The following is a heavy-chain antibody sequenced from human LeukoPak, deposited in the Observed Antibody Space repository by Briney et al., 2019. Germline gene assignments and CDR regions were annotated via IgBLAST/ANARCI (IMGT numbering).Heavy chain of an antibody. D-gene: IGHD4-17*01. CDR3: AKDLGMTTVTYYFDY. CDR1: GFTFGSYG. Sequence: GGSLRLSRAASGFTFGSYGMHWVRQAPGKGLEWVAVISYDGSNKYYADSVKGRFTISRDNSKNTLYLQMNSLRAEDTAVYYCAKDLGMTTVTYYFDYWGQGTLVTVSS. CDR2: ISYDGSNK. V-gene: IGHV3-30*18. J-gene: IGHJ4*02.